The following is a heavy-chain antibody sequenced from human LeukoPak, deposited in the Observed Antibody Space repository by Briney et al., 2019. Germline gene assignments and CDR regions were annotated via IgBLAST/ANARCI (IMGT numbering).Heavy chain of an antibody. CDR2: ISGSGGGT. Sequence: GGSLRLSCAASRGTFSNYAMTWVRQAPGKGLEWVAGISGSGGGTYYADSVKGRFTISRDNSRNTLYLQMNSLRAEDTAIYYCARIGHDLYQTFDSWGHGTLITVSS. D-gene: IGHD1-1*01. J-gene: IGHJ5*01. V-gene: IGHV3-23*01. CDR1: RGTFSNYA. CDR3: ARIGHDLYQTFDS.